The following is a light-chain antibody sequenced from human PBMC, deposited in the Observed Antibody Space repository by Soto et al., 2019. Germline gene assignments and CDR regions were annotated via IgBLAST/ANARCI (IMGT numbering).Light chain of an antibody. V-gene: IGKV3-11*01. J-gene: IGKJ3*01. CDR2: DAS. CDR1: QSVSSY. CDR3: QQRSNWPPGFT. Sequence: EIVLTQSPATLSLSPGERATLSCRASQSVSSYLAWYQQKPGQAPRLLIYDASNRATGIPARFSGSGSGTDFTLTIRSLEPDDFAVYYCQQRSNWPPGFTFGPGTKVDIK.